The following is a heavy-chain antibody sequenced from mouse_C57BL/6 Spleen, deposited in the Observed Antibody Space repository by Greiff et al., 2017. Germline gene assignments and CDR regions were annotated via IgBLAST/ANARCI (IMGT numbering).Heavy chain of an antibody. CDR2: IDPETGGT. CDR3: TRSIYYGNPHCYAMDY. CDR1: GYTFTDYE. D-gene: IGHD2-1*01. Sequence: QVQLQQSGAELVRPGASVTLSCKASGYTFTDYEMHWVKQTPVHGLEWIGAIDPETGGTAYNQKFKGKAILTADKSSSTAYMELRSLTSEDSAVYYCTRSIYYGNPHCYAMDYWGQGTSVTVSS. J-gene: IGHJ4*01. V-gene: IGHV1-15*01.